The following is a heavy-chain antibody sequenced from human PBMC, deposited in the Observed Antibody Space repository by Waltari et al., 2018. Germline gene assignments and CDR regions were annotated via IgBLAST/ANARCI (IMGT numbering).Heavy chain of an antibody. Sequence: EVQLLESGGGLVQPGGSLRLSCATSGFTFSSYAMSWVRQAPGKGLEWVSAISGSGGSTYYADSVKGRFTISRDNSKNTLYLQMNSLRAEDTAVYYCAKGYGDYYYYYMDVWGKGTTVTVSS. V-gene: IGHV3-23*01. CDR2: ISGSGGST. J-gene: IGHJ6*03. D-gene: IGHD4-17*01. CDR1: GFTFSSYA. CDR3: AKGYGDYYYYYMDV.